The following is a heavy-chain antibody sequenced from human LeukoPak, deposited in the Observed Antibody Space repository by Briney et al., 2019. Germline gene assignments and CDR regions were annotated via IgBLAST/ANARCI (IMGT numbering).Heavy chain of an antibody. J-gene: IGHJ5*02. Sequence: SETLSLTCTASGGSISSGSYYWSWIRQPAGKGLEWIGRIYTSGSTNYNPSLKSRVTISVDTSKNQFSLKLSSVTAADTAVYYCAASILRFLEWPSTKTPNWFDPWGQGTLVTVSS. CDR1: GGSISSGSYY. V-gene: IGHV4-61*02. CDR3: AASILRFLEWPSTKTPNWFDP. D-gene: IGHD3-3*01. CDR2: IYTSGST.